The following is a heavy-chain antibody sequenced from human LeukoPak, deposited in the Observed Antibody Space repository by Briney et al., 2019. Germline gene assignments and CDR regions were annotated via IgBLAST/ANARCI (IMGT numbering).Heavy chain of an antibody. J-gene: IGHJ4*02. Sequence: PGGSLRLSCAASGFTFSDYYMSWIRQAPGKGLEWVSYISSSGSTIYYADSVQGRFTISRANAKNSLYLQMNRLRAEDTARYCCGSPIVVIPAAPPGDYWAQGPLVTVPS. D-gene: IGHD2-2*01. CDR2: ISSSGSTI. CDR1: GFTFSDYY. CDR3: GSPIVVIPAAPPGDY. V-gene: IGHV3-11*04.